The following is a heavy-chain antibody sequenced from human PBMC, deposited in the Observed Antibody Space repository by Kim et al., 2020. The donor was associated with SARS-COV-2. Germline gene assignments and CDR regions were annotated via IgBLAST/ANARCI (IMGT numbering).Heavy chain of an antibody. J-gene: IGHJ5*02. Sequence: NQPPKSRVTISVDTSKNQCSLKLSSVTAADTAVYYCARGRAAAGTRFDPWGQGTLVTVSS. V-gene: IGHV4-34*01. CDR3: ARGRAAAGTRFDP. D-gene: IGHD6-13*01.